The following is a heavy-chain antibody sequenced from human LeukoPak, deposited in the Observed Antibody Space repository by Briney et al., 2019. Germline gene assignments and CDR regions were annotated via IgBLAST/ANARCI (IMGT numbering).Heavy chain of an antibody. CDR1: GGSISSYY. J-gene: IGHJ4*02. CDR2: IYTSGST. V-gene: IGHV4-4*07. D-gene: IGHD5-24*01. Sequence: KPSETLSLTCTVSGGSISSYYWSWIRQPAGKGLEWIGRIYTSGSTNYNPSLKSRVTISVDTSKNQFSLKLSSVTAADTAVYYCAREAGGYNWNHFDYWGQGTLVTVSS. CDR3: AREAGGYNWNHFDY.